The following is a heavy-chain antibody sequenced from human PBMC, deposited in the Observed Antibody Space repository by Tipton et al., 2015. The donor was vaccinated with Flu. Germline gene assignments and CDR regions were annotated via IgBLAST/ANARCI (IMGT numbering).Heavy chain of an antibody. CDR2: VYYTGDT. J-gene: IGHJ4*02. V-gene: IGHV4-39*07. D-gene: IGHD2-2*01. Sequence: LRLSCTVSGDSFTTSSHHWAWIRQPPGKGLEWLGSVYYTGDTFYNPSLASRVSMSVDTSKSQFSLRLTSVTATDTAVYYCATVTSFYFFFDSWGQGTLVTVSS. CDR3: ATVTSFYFFFDS. CDR1: GDSFTTSSHH.